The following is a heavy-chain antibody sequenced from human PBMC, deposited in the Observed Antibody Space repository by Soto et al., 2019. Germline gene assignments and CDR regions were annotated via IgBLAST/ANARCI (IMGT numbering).Heavy chain of an antibody. CDR3: AKYEAGFWSAYNY. J-gene: IGHJ4*02. Sequence: EVQLLESGGGLIQPRGSLRLSYAASGLTFRTYAMSWVRQSPGTGLEWVSGISGSGGTTYYADSVKGRFTISRDNAKNTLYLQMNSLRAEDTAVYSCAKYEAGFWSAYNYWGQGTLVNVSS. D-gene: IGHD3-3*01. V-gene: IGHV3-23*01. CDR2: ISGSGGTT. CDR1: GLTFRTYA.